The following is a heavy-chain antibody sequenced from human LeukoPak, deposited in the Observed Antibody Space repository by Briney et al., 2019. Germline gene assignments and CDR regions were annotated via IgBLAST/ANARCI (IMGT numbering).Heavy chain of an antibody. CDR2: TYYSGST. CDR3: ARQSPGSTFDP. D-gene: IGHD3-10*01. J-gene: IGHJ5*02. CDR1: GGSISSSSYY. Sequence: SETLSLTCTVSGGSISSSSYYWGWIRQPPGKGLEWIGSTYYSGSTYYNPSLKSRVTISVDTSKNQFSLKLSSVTAADTAVYYCARQSPGSTFDPWGQGTLVTVSS. V-gene: IGHV4-39*01.